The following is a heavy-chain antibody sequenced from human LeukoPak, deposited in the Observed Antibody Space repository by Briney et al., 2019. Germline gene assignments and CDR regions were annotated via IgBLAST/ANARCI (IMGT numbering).Heavy chain of an antibody. CDR3: ARDVDRRDDP. Sequence: GGSLRLSCAAAGFPFSDRHMSWIRQAPGKGMEWVAYISPNSDNIHYADSVKGRFTISRDNAKNLLFLQMNNMRVEDTGVYYCARDVDRRDDPWGQGILVTVSS. CDR2: ISPNSDNI. V-gene: IGHV3-11*04. J-gene: IGHJ5*02. D-gene: IGHD3-9*01. CDR1: GFPFSDRH.